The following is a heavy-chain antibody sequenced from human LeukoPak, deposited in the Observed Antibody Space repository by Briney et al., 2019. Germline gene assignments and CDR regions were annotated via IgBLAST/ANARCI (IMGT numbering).Heavy chain of an antibody. CDR2: IYYSGST. D-gene: IGHD7-27*01. J-gene: IGHJ5*02. Sequence: SETLSLTCTVSGGSISSSSYYWGWIRQPPGKGLEWIGSIYYSGSTYYNPSLKSRVSISVDTSNNHFSLKLSSVTAADTAVYYCARTFLTGEKGTFDPWGQGTLVTVSS. CDR1: GGSISSSSYY. CDR3: ARTFLTGEKGTFDP. V-gene: IGHV4-39*02.